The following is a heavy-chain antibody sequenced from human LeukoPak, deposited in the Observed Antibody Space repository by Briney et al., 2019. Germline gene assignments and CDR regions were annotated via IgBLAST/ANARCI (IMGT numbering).Heavy chain of an antibody. CDR1: GGSISRGSYY. Sequence: PSQTLSLTCTVSGGSISRGSYYWSWIRQPAGRGLEWIGRIYTSGSTNYNPSLKSRVTISVDTSKNQFSLKLSPVTAADTAVYYCARRYYASFDCWGQGTLVTVSS. J-gene: IGHJ4*02. CDR2: IYTSGST. CDR3: ARRYYASFDC. D-gene: IGHD3-10*01. V-gene: IGHV4-61*02.